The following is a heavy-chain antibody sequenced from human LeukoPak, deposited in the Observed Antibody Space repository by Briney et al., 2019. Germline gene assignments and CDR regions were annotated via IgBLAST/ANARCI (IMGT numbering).Heavy chain of an antibody. CDR3: ARTSSSWSAEYFQH. Sequence: GESLKISCKGSGYSFTSYWIGWVRQMPGKGLEWMGIVYPRDSGTRYSPSFQGQVTISADKSISTAYLQWSSLKASDTAIYYCARTSSSWSAEYFQHWGQGTLVTVSS. CDR2: VYPRDSGT. V-gene: IGHV5-51*01. D-gene: IGHD6-13*01. J-gene: IGHJ1*01. CDR1: GYSFTSYW.